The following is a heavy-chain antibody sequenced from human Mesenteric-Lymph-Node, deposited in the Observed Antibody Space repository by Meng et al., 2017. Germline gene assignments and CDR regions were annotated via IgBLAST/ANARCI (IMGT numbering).Heavy chain of an antibody. CDR2: IWFDGSKE. CDR3: AGGRLEPQTYYFDY. V-gene: IGHV3-33*01. D-gene: IGHD1-14*01. Sequence: GGSLRLSCAASGFTFSSYGMNWVRQAPGKGLEWVAGIWFDGSKEYYADSVKGRFTISRDNAKNSLYLQMNSLRAEDTAVYYCAGGRLEPQTYYFDYWGQGTLVTVSS. J-gene: IGHJ4*02. CDR1: GFTFSSYG.